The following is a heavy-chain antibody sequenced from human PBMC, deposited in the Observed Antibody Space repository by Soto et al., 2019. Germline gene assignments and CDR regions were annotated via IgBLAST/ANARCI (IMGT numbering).Heavy chain of an antibody. V-gene: IGHV3-30*18. CDR2: ISYDGSNK. CDR3: TKEPPARSHWPDY. J-gene: IGHJ4*01. D-gene: IGHD1-26*01. CDR1: GFTFSSYG. Sequence: QVQLVESGGGVVQPGRSLRLSCAASGFTFSSYGMHWVRQAPGKGLEWVAVISYDGSNKYYADSVKGRFTISRDNSKDPRYRQINSLRAEDTAVYYCTKEPPARSHWPDYWGHGTLVTVSS.